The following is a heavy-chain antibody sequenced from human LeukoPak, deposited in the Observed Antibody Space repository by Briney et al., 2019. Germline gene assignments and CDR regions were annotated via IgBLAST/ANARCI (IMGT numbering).Heavy chain of an antibody. V-gene: IGHV3-7*01. CDR3: AKFPFYDFWSGIYYYYMDG. Sequence: GGSLSLSCAASGFTFCSFWMSWVGPAPGKGLEWVANIKKDGSEKHSVDTVKDRFTKSRDNAKNTLYLQMNSLRAEATAVYYCAKFPFYDFWSGIYYYYMDGWGKGTTVTVSS. CDR2: IKKDGSEK. J-gene: IGHJ6*03. CDR1: GFTFCSFW. D-gene: IGHD3-3*01.